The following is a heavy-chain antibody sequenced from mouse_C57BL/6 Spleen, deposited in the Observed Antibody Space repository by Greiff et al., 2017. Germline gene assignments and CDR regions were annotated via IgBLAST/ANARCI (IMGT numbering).Heavy chain of an antibody. J-gene: IGHJ4*01. D-gene: IGHD1-1*01. Sequence: EVQLQQSGPELVKPGASVKMSCKASGYTFTDYNMHWVKQSHGKSLEWIGYINPNTGGTSYNQKFKGKATLTGNKSSSTAYMELRSLTSEDSAVYYCARPPITTVVATGARDYWGQGTSVTVSS. V-gene: IGHV1-22*01. CDR1: GYTFTDYN. CDR2: INPNTGGT. CDR3: ARPPITTVVATGARDY.